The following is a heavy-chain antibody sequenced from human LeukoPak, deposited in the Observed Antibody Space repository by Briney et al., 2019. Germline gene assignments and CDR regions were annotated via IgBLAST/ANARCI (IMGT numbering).Heavy chain of an antibody. Sequence: SETLSLTCDAYGASFTGYYWSWIRQSPGKGLEWIGEMNQRGSMNYNPSLKSRVTISVDRSKNQFSLKLSSVTAADTAVYYCARGGSGSYYMSWFDPWGQGTLVTVSS. CDR2: MNQRGSM. CDR1: GASFTGYY. J-gene: IGHJ5*02. V-gene: IGHV4-34*01. D-gene: IGHD3-10*01. CDR3: ARGGSGSYYMSWFDP.